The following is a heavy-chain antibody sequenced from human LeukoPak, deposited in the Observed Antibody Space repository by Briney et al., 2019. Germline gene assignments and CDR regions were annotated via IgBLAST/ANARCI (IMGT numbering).Heavy chain of an antibody. J-gene: IGHJ6*03. D-gene: IGHD2-15*01. CDR3: ARVLLGLLLYGSYYMDV. V-gene: IGHV1-18*01. CDR1: GYTFTSYG. CDR2: ISAYNGNT. Sequence: ASVKVSCKAPGYTFTSYGISWVRQAPGQGLEWMGWISAYNGNTNYAQKLQGRVTMTTDTSTSTAYMELRSLRSDDTAVYYCARVLLGLLLYGSYYMDVWGKGTTVTVSS.